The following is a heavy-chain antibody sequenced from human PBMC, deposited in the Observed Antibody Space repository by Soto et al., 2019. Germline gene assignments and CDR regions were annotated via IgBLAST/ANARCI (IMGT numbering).Heavy chain of an antibody. CDR2: ISGSAGST. CDR3: AKGNSWSPALVLDI. D-gene: IGHD1-7*01. V-gene: IGHV3-23*01. J-gene: IGHJ3*02. Sequence: EVQLLESGGGLVQPGGSLRLSCAASGFTFRSYAMNWVRQAPGKGLEWVSVISGSAGSTYYADSVKGRFTISRDTSKNTLYLQMNSLRAEETAVYYCAKGNSWSPALVLDIWGQGTTVTVSS. CDR1: GFTFRSYA.